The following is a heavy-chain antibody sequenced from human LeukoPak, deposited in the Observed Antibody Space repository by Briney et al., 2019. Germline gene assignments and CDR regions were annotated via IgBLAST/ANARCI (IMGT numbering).Heavy chain of an antibody. V-gene: IGHV1-2*02. CDR1: GYTFTGYY. D-gene: IGHD2-2*02. Sequence: GASVKVSCKASGYTFTGYYMHWVRQAPGQGLEWMGWINPNSGGTNYAQKFQGRVTMTRDTSISTAYIELSRLRSDDTAVYYCAKANHCSSTSCYRDGWFDPWGQGTLVTVSS. J-gene: IGHJ5*02. CDR3: AKANHCSSTSCYRDGWFDP. CDR2: INPNSGGT.